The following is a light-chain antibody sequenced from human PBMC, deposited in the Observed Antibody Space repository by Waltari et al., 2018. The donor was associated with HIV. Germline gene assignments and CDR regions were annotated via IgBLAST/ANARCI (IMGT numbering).Light chain of an antibody. CDR1: SGDIGAYDS. J-gene: IGLJ3*02. V-gene: IGLV2-8*01. CDR2: EVT. Sequence: QSALTQPPSASGSLGQSVPISCTGSSGDIGAYDSVSWFQQHPRTAPKLLLYEVTRRPSSVSVRFSGSRSGSTAFLTVAGLQPDDEATYFCSSYGDSLRVLFGGGTNVTVL. CDR3: SSYGDSLRVL.